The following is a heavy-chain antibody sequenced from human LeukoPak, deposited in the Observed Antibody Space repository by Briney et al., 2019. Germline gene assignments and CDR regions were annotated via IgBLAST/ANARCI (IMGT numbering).Heavy chain of an antibody. J-gene: IGHJ2*01. CDR1: EYTFTAYY. CDR3: ARDRVQLERRSGYFDL. V-gene: IGHV1-2*02. CDR2: INPNSGDT. D-gene: IGHD1-1*01. Sequence: ASVKVSCKASEYTFTAYYIHWVRQAPGQGLEWMGWINPNSGDTDYAHKFQGRVTMSRNTSISTAYMELTSLRSDDTAVYYCARDRVQLERRSGYFDLWGRGTLVTVSS.